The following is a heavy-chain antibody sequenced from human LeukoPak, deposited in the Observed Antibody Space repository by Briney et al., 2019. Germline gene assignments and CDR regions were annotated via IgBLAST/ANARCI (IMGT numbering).Heavy chain of an antibody. V-gene: IGHV1-3*01. D-gene: IGHD6-13*01. J-gene: IGHJ4*02. CDR2: INAGNGNT. CDR3: ARGRRAAADDY. CDR1: GYTFINYA. Sequence: RASVTVSFKASGYTFINYAINWGRQAPGQRLEWMGWINAGNGNTKYSQKFQGRVTITRDTSASTAYMELSSLRSEDTAVYYCARGRRAAADDYWGQGTLVTVSS.